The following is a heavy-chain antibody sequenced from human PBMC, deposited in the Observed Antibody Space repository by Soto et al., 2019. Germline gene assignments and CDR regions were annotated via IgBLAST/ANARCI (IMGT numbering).Heavy chain of an antibody. CDR3: ARALYSSSSRIYYFDY. D-gene: IGHD6-6*01. CDR1: GYTFTGYY. Sequence: ASVKVSCKASGYTFTGYYMHWVRQAPGQGLEWMGWINPNSGGTNYAQKFQGRVTMTRDTSISTAYMELSRLRSDDTAVYYCARALYSSSSRIYYFDYCGQGTLVTVSS. V-gene: IGHV1-2*02. CDR2: INPNSGGT. J-gene: IGHJ4*02.